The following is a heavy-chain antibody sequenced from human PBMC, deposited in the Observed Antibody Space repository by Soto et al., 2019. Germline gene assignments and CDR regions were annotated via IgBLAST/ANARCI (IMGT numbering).Heavy chain of an antibody. CDR3: AREGGGFYYYYYMDV. CDR1: GFTFTSYA. CDR2: ISGSGGST. J-gene: IGHJ6*03. D-gene: IGHD3-16*01. V-gene: IGHV3-23*01. Sequence: EVQLLESGGGLVQPGGSLRLSCAASGFTFTSYAMSWVRQAPGKGLEWVSAISGSGGSTYYADSVKGRFTISRDNSKNTLYLQMNSLRAEDMAVYYCAREGGGFYYYYYMDVWGKGTTVTVSS.